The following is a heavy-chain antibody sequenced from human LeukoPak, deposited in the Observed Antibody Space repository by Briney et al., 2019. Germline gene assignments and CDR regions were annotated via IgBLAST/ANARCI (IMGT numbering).Heavy chain of an antibody. Sequence: GGSLRLPCAASGFTVSSNYMSWVRQAPGKGLEWVSVIYSGGSTYYADSVKGRFTISRHNSKNTLYLQMNSLRAEDTAVYYCARASYYYGSGSYYLDYWGQGTLVTVSS. CDR1: GFTVSSNY. CDR2: IYSGGST. CDR3: ARASYYYGSGSYYLDY. D-gene: IGHD3-10*01. V-gene: IGHV3-53*04. J-gene: IGHJ4*02.